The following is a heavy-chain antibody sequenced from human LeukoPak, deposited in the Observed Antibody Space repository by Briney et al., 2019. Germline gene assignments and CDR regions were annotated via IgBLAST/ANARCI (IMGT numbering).Heavy chain of an antibody. V-gene: IGHV1-2*02. J-gene: IGHJ6*02. CDR2: INPSSGGT. D-gene: IGHD3-10*01. Sequence: GASVKVSCKASGYTFTGYYMHWVRQAPGQGLEWMGWINPSSGGTNYAQKFQGRVTMTRDTSISTAYMELSRLRSDDTAVYYCARGGALWFGELLYGGYYYYGMDVWGQGTTVTVSS. CDR1: GYTFTGYY. CDR3: ARGGALWFGELLYGGYYYYGMDV.